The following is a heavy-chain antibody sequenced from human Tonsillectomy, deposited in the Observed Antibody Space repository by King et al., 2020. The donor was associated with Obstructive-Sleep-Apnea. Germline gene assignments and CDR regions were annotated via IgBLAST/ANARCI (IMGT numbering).Heavy chain of an antibody. D-gene: IGHD2-21*02. Sequence: QLVQSGGGLVKPGGSLGLSCVASGFTFSNYYMSWIRQAPGKGLEWVSYISSSGSIIYYADSVKGRFAISRDNAKNSLYLHMYSLRAEDTAVYYCASTPIAADLSRFHHWGQGTLVIVSS. CDR3: ASTPIAADLSRFHH. V-gene: IGHV3-11*01. J-gene: IGHJ1*01. CDR1: GFTFSNYY. CDR2: ISSSGSII.